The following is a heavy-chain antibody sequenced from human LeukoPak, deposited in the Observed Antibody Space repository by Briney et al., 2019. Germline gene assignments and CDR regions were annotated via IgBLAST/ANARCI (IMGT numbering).Heavy chain of an antibody. CDR1: GGSFSGYY. V-gene: IGHV4-34*01. J-gene: IGHJ2*01. Sequence: SETLSLTCAVYGGSFSGYYWSWIRQPPGKGLEWIGEINHSGTTNYNPSLKSRVTMSLDMSNNQFSLRLNAVTAADTAVYYCARLDQLIQDFWYFDLWGRGTLVVVSS. D-gene: IGHD2-2*01. CDR2: INHSGTT. CDR3: ARLDQLIQDFWYFDL.